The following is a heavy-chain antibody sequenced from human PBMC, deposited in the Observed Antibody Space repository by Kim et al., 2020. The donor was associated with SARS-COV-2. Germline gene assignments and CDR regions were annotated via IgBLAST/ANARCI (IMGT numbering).Heavy chain of an antibody. CDR3: ARRDNYYYYYGMDV. Sequence: ASVKVSCKASGYTFTSYAMHWVRQAPGQRLEWMGWINAGNGNTKYSQKFQGRVTITRDTSASTAYMELSSLRSEDTAVYYCARRDNYYYYYGMDVWGQGTTVTVSS. J-gene: IGHJ6*02. CDR2: INAGNGNT. CDR1: GYTFTSYA. V-gene: IGHV1-3*01. D-gene: IGHD1-20*01.